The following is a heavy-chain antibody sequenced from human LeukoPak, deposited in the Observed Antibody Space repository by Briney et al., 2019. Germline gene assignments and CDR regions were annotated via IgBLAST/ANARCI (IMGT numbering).Heavy chain of an antibody. V-gene: IGHV3-15*01. CDR2: IKSNPDGGTT. CDR1: GFTFSHAW. CDR3: TTDKAWWAPGSYFEF. J-gene: IGHJ4*02. D-gene: IGHD2-8*02. Sequence: GGSLRLSCGGSGFTFSHAWMSWVRQAPGKGLEWVGRIKSNPDGGTTDYGAPVKGRFSISRDDSKSTLYLQMNSLHTDDTAVYYCTTDKAWWAPGSYFEFWGQGSLVTVSS.